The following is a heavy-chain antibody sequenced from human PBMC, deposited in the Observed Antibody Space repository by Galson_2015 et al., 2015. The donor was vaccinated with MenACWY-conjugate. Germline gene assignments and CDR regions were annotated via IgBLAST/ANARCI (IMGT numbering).Heavy chain of an antibody. Sequence: ETLSLTCTVSGDSISGYFWSWIRQPPGKGLEWIGYISYSGSTKYNPSLRSRVTISVDTSRNQFSLRLTSVTAADTALYYCARDNTATVIDYGTDVWGQGTTVTVSS. CDR3: ARDNTATVIDYGTDV. V-gene: IGHV4-59*01. CDR2: ISYSGST. J-gene: IGHJ6*02. D-gene: IGHD3-16*02. CDR1: GDSISGYF.